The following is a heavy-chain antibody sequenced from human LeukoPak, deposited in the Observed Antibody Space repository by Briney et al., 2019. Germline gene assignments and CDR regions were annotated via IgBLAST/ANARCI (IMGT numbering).Heavy chain of an antibody. CDR1: GYSISSGYY. CDR3: ARVGITMVRGVIRAKALDYYYYMDV. Sequence: PSETLSLTCTVSGYSISSGYYWGWIRQPPGKGLEWIGSIYHSGSTYYNPSLKSRVTISVDRSKNQFSLKLSSVTAADTAVYYCARVGITMVRGVIRAKALDYYYYMDVWGKGTTVTVSS. CDR2: IYHSGST. V-gene: IGHV4-38-2*02. J-gene: IGHJ6*03. D-gene: IGHD3-10*01.